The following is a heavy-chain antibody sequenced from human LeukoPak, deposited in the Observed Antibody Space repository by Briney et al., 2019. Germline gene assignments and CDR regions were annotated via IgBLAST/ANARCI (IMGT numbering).Heavy chain of an antibody. V-gene: IGHV4-38-2*01. Sequence: SSETLSLTCAVSGYSISSGYYWGWIRQPPGKGLEWIGSIYHSGSTYYNPSLKSRVTISVDTPKNQFSLKLSSVTAADTAVYYCARHPVPAADISGWFDPWGQGTLVTVSS. CDR2: IYHSGST. CDR1: GYSISSGYY. CDR3: ARHPVPAADISGWFDP. D-gene: IGHD2-2*01. J-gene: IGHJ5*02.